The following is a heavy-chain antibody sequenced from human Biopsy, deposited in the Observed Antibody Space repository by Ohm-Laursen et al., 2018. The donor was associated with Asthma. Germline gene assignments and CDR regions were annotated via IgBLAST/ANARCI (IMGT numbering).Heavy chain of an antibody. CDR2: INVEGTTT. D-gene: IGHD5/OR15-5a*01. J-gene: IGHJ4*02. V-gene: IGHV3-74*01. Sequence: SLRLSCAASGSTFTDYWMHWVRQAPGKGLVWVSRINVEGTTTNYADSAKGRFTISRDNSKNTIYLQLNSLRAEDTAVYYCAKDWKSLYVQYFFEYWGQGTLVTVSS. CDR1: GSTFTDYW. CDR3: AKDWKSLYVQYFFEY.